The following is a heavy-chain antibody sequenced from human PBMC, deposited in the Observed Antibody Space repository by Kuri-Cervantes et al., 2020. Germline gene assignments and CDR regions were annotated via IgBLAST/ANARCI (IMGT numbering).Heavy chain of an antibody. J-gene: IGHJ5*02. CDR2: ISAYNGDT. D-gene: IGHD6-13*01. CDR1: GYTFTRYG. CDR3: AREIAAAGIRWFDP. V-gene: IGHV1-18*01. Sequence: ASVKVSCKASGYTFTRYGISWVRQAPGQGLEWMGWISAYNGDTNYAQGFQDRVTMTTDTSTSTAYMELRSLRSDDTAVYYCAREIAAAGIRWFDPWGQGTLVTVSS.